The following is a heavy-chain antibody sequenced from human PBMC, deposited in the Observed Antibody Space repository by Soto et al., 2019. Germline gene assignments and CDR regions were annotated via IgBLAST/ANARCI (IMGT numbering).Heavy chain of an antibody. J-gene: IGHJ4*02. V-gene: IGHV3-23*01. CDR1: GFTFSSYA. Sequence: GVLRLSCAASGFTFSSYAMSWVRQAPGKGLEWVSAISASGGSTYSADSVKGRFTISRDNSKNTVYLQMNSLRAEDTAVYYCARRNTCYYGWGQGTLVTVSS. CDR2: ISASGGST. CDR3: ARRNTCYYG. D-gene: IGHD3-22*01.